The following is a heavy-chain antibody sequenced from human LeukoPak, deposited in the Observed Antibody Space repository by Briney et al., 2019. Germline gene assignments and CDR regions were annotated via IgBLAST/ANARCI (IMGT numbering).Heavy chain of an antibody. CDR1: GGSISSGDYY. V-gene: IGHV4-30-4*01. Sequence: SQTLSLTCTVSGGSISSGDYYWSWIRQPPGKGLEWIGYIYYSGSTYYSPSLKSRVTISVDTSKNQFSLKLSSVTAADTAVYYCARHLTSGDHWFDPWGQGTLVTVSS. D-gene: IGHD6-19*01. CDR3: ARHLTSGDHWFDP. J-gene: IGHJ5*02. CDR2: IYYSGST.